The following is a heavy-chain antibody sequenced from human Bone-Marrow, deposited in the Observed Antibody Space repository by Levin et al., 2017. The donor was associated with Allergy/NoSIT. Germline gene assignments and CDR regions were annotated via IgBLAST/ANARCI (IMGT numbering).Heavy chain of an antibody. J-gene: IGHJ4*02. V-gene: IGHV3-30*18. Sequence: GESLKISCAASGFTFSTSGMHWVRQAPGKGLEWVAVISFDGSNKLSAGSVKGRFTISRDNSKNTLYLQMNSVRVDDTAVYYCAKDWDYCYSSPAIDYWGRGTLVNVSS. D-gene: IGHD2-21*01. CDR2: ISFDGSNK. CDR1: GFTFSTSG. CDR3: AKDWDYCYSSPAIDY.